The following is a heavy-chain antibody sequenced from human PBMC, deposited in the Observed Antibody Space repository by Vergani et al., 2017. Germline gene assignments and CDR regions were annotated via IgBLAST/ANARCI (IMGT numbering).Heavy chain of an antibody. CDR2: INPSGGHT. Sequence: QVQLVQSGAEVRKPGASVKVSCKTSGYTFSNYYMHWVRQAPGQGLEWMGIINPSGGHTNYAQKFQGRVTMTRDTSTSTVYMELSSLRSEDTAIYYFARGEYGILTGYRYWGQGTLVTVSA. CDR3: ARGEYGILTGYRY. D-gene: IGHD3-9*01. J-gene: IGHJ4*02. V-gene: IGHV1-46*03. CDR1: GYTFSNYY.